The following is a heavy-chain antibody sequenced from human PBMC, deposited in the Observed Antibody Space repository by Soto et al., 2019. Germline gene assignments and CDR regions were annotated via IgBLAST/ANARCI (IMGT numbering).Heavy chain of an antibody. Sequence: QVQLQQWGAGLLKPSETLSLTCAVYGGSFSGYYWSWIRQPPGKGLEWIGEINHSGSTNYNPSPKSRVTISVDTSKNQFSLKLSSVTAADTAVYYCARAARLYYYGSGSYYRGYYFDYWGQGTLVTVSS. V-gene: IGHV4-34*01. J-gene: IGHJ4*02. CDR1: GGSFSGYY. CDR2: INHSGST. D-gene: IGHD3-10*01. CDR3: ARAARLYYYGSGSYYRGYYFDY.